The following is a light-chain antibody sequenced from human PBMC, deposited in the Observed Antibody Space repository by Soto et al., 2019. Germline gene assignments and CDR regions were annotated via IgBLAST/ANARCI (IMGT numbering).Light chain of an antibody. J-gene: IGKJ5*01. CDR3: QQRYNWPPIT. Sequence: IVLTQSPGTLSLSPGERVTLSCRASQSVTTRLAWYQHKPGQAPRLLMSGASSRASGVPVRFSGSGSGTDFTLTISSLEPEDSAVYYCQQRYNWPPITFGQGTRLETK. CDR1: QSVTTR. CDR2: GAS. V-gene: IGKV3-11*01.